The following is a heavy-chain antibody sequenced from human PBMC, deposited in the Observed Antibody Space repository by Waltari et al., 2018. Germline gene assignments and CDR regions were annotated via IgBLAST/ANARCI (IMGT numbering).Heavy chain of an antibody. CDR1: GGSISSSSYY. CDR3: ARDSHVVVVAATLV. CDR2: IYYSGST. Sequence: QLQLQESGPGLVKPSETLSLTCTVSGGSISSSSYYWGWIRQPPGKGLAWIGSIYYSGSTYYNPSLKSRVTISVDTSKNQFSLKLSSVTAADTAVYYCARDSHVVVVAATLVWGQGTLVTVSS. D-gene: IGHD2-15*01. J-gene: IGHJ4*02. V-gene: IGHV4-39*07.